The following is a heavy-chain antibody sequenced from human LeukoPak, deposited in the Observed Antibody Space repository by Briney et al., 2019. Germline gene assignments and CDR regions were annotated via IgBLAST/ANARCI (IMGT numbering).Heavy chain of an antibody. J-gene: IGHJ3*02. Sequence: GGSLRLSCAASGFTFSDYYMSWIRQAPGKGLDWVSYISSSGTTIYYADSVKGRFTISRDNAKNSLYLQMNSLRAEDTAVYYCARVSGGDGYKDDVFDIWGQGTMVTVSS. CDR3: ARVSGGDGYKDDVFDI. V-gene: IGHV3-11*04. CDR1: GFTFSDYY. CDR2: ISSSGTTI. D-gene: IGHD5-24*01.